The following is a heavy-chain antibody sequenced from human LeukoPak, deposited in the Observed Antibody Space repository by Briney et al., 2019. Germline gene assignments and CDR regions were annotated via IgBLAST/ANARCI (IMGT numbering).Heavy chain of an antibody. V-gene: IGHV1-69*04. D-gene: IGHD3-10*01. Sequence: SVKVSCKASGGTFSSYAISWVRQAPGQGLEWMGRIIPILGIANYAQKFQGRVTFTADKSTSTAYMELCSLRSEDTAVYYCARDLTYYYGSGSYPKFDPWGQGTLVTVSS. CDR3: ARDLTYYYGSGSYPKFDP. CDR1: GGTFSSYA. J-gene: IGHJ5*02. CDR2: IIPILGIA.